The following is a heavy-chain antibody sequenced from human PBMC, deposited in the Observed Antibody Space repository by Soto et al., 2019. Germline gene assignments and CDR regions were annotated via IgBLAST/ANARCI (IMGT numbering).Heavy chain of an antibody. CDR2: TFTGGST. J-gene: IGHJ6*02. V-gene: IGHV3-53*02. CDR3: AKKPPSSIQGWAFGMDV. D-gene: IGHD1-26*01. Sequence: EVQLVETGGGLIQPGGSLRLSCLASGFSVTTNYIIWVRQPPGKGLEWVSTTFTGGSTHYADSVKGRFSISRDNSKNTVYLQMNSLRGEDTAVYYCAKKPPSSIQGWAFGMDVWGQGTTVSVSS. CDR1: GFSVTTNY.